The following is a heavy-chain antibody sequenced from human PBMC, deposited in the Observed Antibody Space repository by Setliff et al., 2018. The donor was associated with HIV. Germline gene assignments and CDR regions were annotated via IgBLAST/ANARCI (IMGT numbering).Heavy chain of an antibody. CDR2: ISSSGASV. J-gene: IGHJ4*02. CDR1: GFTFNTYS. D-gene: IGHD3-16*02. Sequence: GGSLRLSCSASGFTFNTYSMNWVRQAPGKGLEWVSGISSSGASVFYADSLNGRFTMSRDNAKNSLFLQMSSLKADDTAVYYCTREARGSYLDYWGQGVLVTVSS. CDR3: TREARGSYLDY. V-gene: IGHV3-21*06.